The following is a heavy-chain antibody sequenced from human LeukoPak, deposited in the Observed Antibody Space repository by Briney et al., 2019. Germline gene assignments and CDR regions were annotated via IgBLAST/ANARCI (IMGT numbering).Heavy chain of an antibody. Sequence: ASVKVSCKASGGTFSSYAISWVRQAPGQGLEWMGGIIPIFGTANYAQKFQGRVTITTDESTSTAYMELSSLRSEDTAVYYCARRYCSSTSCYFGWFDPWGQGTLVTVSS. J-gene: IGHJ5*02. CDR1: GGTFSSYA. CDR3: ARRYCSSTSCYFGWFDP. CDR2: IIPIFGTA. D-gene: IGHD2-2*01. V-gene: IGHV1-69*05.